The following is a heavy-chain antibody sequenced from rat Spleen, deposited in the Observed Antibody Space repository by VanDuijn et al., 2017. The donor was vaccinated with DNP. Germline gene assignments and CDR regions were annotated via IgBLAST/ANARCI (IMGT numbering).Heavy chain of an antibody. J-gene: IGHJ2*01. D-gene: IGHD1-9*01. V-gene: IGHV1-28*01. CDR2: IYPGNGNT. CDR1: GYTFTSYD. Sequence: QVQLRQSGAELVKPGSLVKISCKASGYTFTSYDMHWIRQQPGNGLEWIGWIYPGNGNTKNSQKFNGKATLTADKSSSTAYMQLSSLTSEDSAVYFCARGKIHSTGLPTPIFDYWGQGVMVTVSS. CDR3: ARGKIHSTGLPTPIFDY.